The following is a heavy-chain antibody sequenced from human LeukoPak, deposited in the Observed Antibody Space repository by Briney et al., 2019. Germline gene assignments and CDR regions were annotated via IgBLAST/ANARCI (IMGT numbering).Heavy chain of an antibody. Sequence: SGALAPPLTVSGCSLSSGGYYWSRIRPHPGKGLEWIGYIYYSGSTYYNPSLKSRVTISVDTSKNQFSLKLSSVTAADTAVYYCARYESTMVRGVITPYAFDIWGQGTMVTVSS. J-gene: IGHJ3*02. CDR1: GCSLSSGGYY. CDR2: IYYSGST. CDR3: ARYESTMVRGVITPYAFDI. V-gene: IGHV4-31*02. D-gene: IGHD3-10*01.